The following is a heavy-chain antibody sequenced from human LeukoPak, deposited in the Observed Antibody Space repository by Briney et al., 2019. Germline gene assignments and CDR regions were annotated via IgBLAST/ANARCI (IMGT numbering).Heavy chain of an antibody. Sequence: SETLSLTCTVSGGSISSSSYYWGWIRQPPGKGLEWIGSIYYSGSTYYNPSLKSRVTISVDTSKNQFSLKLSSVTAADTAVYYCARVDSSCPNWYFDLWGRGTLVTVSS. J-gene: IGHJ2*01. V-gene: IGHV4-39*07. CDR2: IYYSGST. CDR3: ARVDSSCPNWYFDL. CDR1: GGSISSSSYY. D-gene: IGHD6-6*01.